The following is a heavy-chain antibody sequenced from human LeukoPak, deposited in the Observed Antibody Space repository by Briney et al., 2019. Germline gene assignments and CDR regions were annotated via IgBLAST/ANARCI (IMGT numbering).Heavy chain of an antibody. V-gene: IGHV4-39*01. D-gene: IGHD4-17*01. CDR2: IYYSGST. CDR3: ARGTYGDYEIIFDY. J-gene: IGHJ4*02. Sequence: SETLSLTCTVSGGSISSSSYYWGWIRQPPGKGLEWIGSIYYSGSTYYNPSLKSRVTISVDTSKNQFSLKLSSVTAADTAVYYCARGTYGDYEIIFDYWGQGTLVTVSS. CDR1: GGSISSSSYY.